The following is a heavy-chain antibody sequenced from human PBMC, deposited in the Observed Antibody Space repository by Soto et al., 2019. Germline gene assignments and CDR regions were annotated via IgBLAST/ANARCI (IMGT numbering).Heavy chain of an antibody. V-gene: IGHV1-2*02. D-gene: IGHD1-7*01. CDR2: INPSSGGT. Sequence: ASVKVSCKXSGYTFTGYYMHWVRQAPGQGLEWMGWINPSSGGTNYAQKFQGRVTMTRDTSISTAYMELSRLRSDDTAVYYCARDITGTTNYYYGMDVWGQGTTVTVSS. J-gene: IGHJ6*02. CDR3: ARDITGTTNYYYGMDV. CDR1: GYTFTGYY.